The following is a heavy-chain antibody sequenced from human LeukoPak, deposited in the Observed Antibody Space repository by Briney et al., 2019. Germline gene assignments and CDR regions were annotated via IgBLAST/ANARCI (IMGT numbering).Heavy chain of an antibody. CDR3: AKMVHTEQWLVPFDY. Sequence: GGSLRLSCAASGFTFSSYAMRWVRQAPGKGLEWVSGISVIGDSTYYADSVKGRFTISRDNSKNTLYLQMNSLRAEDTAVYYCAKMVHTEQWLVPFDYWGQGTLVTVSS. CDR2: ISVIGDST. V-gene: IGHV3-23*01. CDR1: GFTFSSYA. J-gene: IGHJ4*02. D-gene: IGHD6-19*01.